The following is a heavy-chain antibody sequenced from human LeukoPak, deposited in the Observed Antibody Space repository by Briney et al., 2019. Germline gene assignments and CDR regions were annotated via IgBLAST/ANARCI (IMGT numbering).Heavy chain of an antibody. D-gene: IGHD6-13*01. CDR3: ARGGDSSSVGWFDP. J-gene: IGHJ5*02. V-gene: IGHV4-38-2*02. CDR2: IYHSGRT. CDR1: GYSITSGYY. Sequence: PSETLSLTCTVSGYSITSGYYWGWIRQPPGKGLEWIGSIYHSGRTYYNPSLKSRVTISADTSKNQFSLKLSSVTAADTAVYYCARGGDSSSVGWFDPWGQGTLVTVSS.